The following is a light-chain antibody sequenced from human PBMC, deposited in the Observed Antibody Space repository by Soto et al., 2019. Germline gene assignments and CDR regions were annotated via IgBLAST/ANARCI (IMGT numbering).Light chain of an antibody. J-gene: IGKJ3*01. V-gene: IGKV3-15*01. CDR2: GAS. Sequence: EIMMTQSPATLSVSPGERATLSCRASQSISSSLAWYQQKPGQAPRLLIHGASTRATSNPGRFSGSGSGTEFTLIISSLQSEDSAVYYCQQRSSWPFTFGPGTKVDIK. CDR3: QQRSSWPFT. CDR1: QSISSS.